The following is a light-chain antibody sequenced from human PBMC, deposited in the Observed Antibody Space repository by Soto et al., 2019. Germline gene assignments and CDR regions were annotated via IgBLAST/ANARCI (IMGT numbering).Light chain of an antibody. Sequence: QSMLTQPASVSGSPGQTITISCTGTSSDVGGYNYVSWYQQHPGKAPKLLIYEVSNRPSGVSNRFSGSKSGNTASLTISGLQAEDEADYYCSSYTSSSTLWVFGTGTKLTVL. V-gene: IGLV2-14*01. J-gene: IGLJ1*01. CDR1: SSDVGGYNY. CDR2: EVS. CDR3: SSYTSSSTLWV.